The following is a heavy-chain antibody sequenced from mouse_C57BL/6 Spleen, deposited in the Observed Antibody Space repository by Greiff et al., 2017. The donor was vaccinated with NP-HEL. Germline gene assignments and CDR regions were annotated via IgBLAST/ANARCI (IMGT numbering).Heavy chain of an antibody. CDR3: ARSGTYSNYWYFDV. J-gene: IGHJ1*03. D-gene: IGHD2-5*01. CDR1: GYTFTDYY. V-gene: IGHV1-19*01. CDR2: INPYNGGT. Sequence: EVQLQQSGPVLVKPGASVKMSCKASGYTFTDYYMNWVKQSHGKSLEWIGVINPYNGGTSYNQKFKGKATWTVDKSSSTAYMELNSLTSEDSAVYYCARSGTYSNYWYFDVWGTGTTVTVSS.